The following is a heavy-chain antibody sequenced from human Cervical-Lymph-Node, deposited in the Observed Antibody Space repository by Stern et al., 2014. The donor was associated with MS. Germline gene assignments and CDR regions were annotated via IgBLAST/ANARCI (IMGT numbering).Heavy chain of an antibody. J-gene: IGHJ4*02. CDR2: ISTSGST. V-gene: IGHV4-61*02. D-gene: IGHD4-17*01. CDR1: GASVSGGNYD. Sequence: QVQLQESGPGLVKPSQTLSLTCTVSGASVSGGNYDWSWIRQSAGKGLEWIGRISTSGSTKYNPSLKSRVTISADTSKTHLSVTLTSVTAADTAMYFCARERQGDYGDYFDFWGQGTLVTVSS. CDR3: ARERQGDYGDYFDF.